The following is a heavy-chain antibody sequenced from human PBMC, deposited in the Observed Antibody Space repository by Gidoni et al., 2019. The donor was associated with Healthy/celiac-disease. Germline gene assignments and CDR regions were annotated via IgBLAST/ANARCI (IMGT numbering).Heavy chain of an antibody. CDR1: GFTFSSYA. V-gene: IGHV3-23*01. Sequence: EVQLLESGGGLVQPGGSLRLSCAASGFTFSSYAMSWVRQAPGKGLEWVSAISGSGGSTYYADSVKGRFTISRDNSKNTLYLQMNSLRAEDTAVYYCAKDRGLSSGWYQVVDYWGQGTLVTVSS. CDR2: ISGSGGST. D-gene: IGHD6-19*01. CDR3: AKDRGLSSGWYQVVDY. J-gene: IGHJ4*02.